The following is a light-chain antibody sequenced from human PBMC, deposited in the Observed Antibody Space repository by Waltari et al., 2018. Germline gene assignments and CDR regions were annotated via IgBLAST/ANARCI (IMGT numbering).Light chain of an antibody. CDR1: QSVNTY. Sequence: IVFTQSPGTLSLSPGERAPLACSASQSVNTYLDWYQQKPGQSPRLLIYGADTRAAGIPDRCSGSGSGTDFSLTISRLEAEDFAVYYCQHHVRLPATFGQGTKVEIK. CDR2: GAD. V-gene: IGKV3-20*01. J-gene: IGKJ1*01. CDR3: QHHVRLPAT.